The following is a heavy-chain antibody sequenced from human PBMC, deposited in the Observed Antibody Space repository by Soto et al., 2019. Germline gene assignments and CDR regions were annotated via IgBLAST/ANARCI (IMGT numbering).Heavy chain of an antibody. CDR1: GGSFSGYY. CDR2: INHSGST. D-gene: IGHD3-10*01. CDR3: ARGNQYYYGSGSYYNNWFDP. Sequence: SETLSLTCAVYGGSFSGYYWSWLRQPPGKGLEWIGEINHSGSTNYNPSLKSRVTISVDTSKNQFSLKLSSVTAADTAVYYCARGNQYYYGSGSYYNNWFDPWGQGTLVTVSS. J-gene: IGHJ5*02. V-gene: IGHV4-34*01.